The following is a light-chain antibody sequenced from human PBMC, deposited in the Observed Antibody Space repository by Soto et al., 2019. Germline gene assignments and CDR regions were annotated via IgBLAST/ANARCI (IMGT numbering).Light chain of an antibody. CDR1: TSDIGVYDF. Sequence: QSALTQPPSASGSPGQSVTISCTGTTSDIGVYDFVSWYQHHPGKDPRLIIYDVVQRPSGVHDRFSGSKSGNTASLTVSGRQAADEADYFCKSYAGSNTYVFGRGTKLNVL. V-gene: IGLV2-8*01. CDR3: KSYAGSNTYV. CDR2: DVV. J-gene: IGLJ1*01.